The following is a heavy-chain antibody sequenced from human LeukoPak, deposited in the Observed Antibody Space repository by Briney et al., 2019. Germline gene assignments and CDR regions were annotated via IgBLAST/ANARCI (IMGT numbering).Heavy chain of an antibody. J-gene: IGHJ4*02. Sequence: PSETLSLTCTVSGESISSSNYYWGWIRQPPGKGLEWIGSIHYSGSTYYNPSLKSRVTISVDTSKNHFTLKVTSVTAADTAVYYCARGFEANWGQGTLVTVSS. CDR1: GESISSSNYY. CDR2: IHYSGST. V-gene: IGHV4-39*02. CDR3: ARGFEAN.